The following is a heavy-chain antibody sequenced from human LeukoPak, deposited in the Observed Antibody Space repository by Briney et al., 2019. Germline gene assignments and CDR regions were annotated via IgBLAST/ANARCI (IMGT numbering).Heavy chain of an antibody. CDR2: VNSDGTGT. Sequence: GGSLRLSCAASVFTFSIYWMHWVRQAPGKGLVWVSRVNSDGTGTTYADSVEGRFTISRDNAKNTVYLQMNSLRAEDTAIYYCIRTLIVATSPYMDVWGKGTTVTVSS. V-gene: IGHV3-74*01. CDR3: IRTLIVATSPYMDV. CDR1: VFTFSIYW. J-gene: IGHJ6*03. D-gene: IGHD5-12*01.